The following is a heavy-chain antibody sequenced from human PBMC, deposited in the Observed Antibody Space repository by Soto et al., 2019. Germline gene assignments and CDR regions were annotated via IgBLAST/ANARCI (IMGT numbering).Heavy chain of an antibody. CDR1: GGTFSTYT. J-gene: IGHJ5*02. D-gene: IGHD3-22*01. Sequence: QVQLVQSGAEVKKPGSSVKVSCKASGGTFSTYTITWVRQAPGQGLEWMGRIIPIIGIITYAQKLQGRVTITAEKFTGTAYMELTRLRSDDTAVYYCAGDPDSHYNDSHASSYPWGQGTLVTVSS. CDR3: AGDPDSHYNDSHASSYP. V-gene: IGHV1-69*08. CDR2: IIPIIGII.